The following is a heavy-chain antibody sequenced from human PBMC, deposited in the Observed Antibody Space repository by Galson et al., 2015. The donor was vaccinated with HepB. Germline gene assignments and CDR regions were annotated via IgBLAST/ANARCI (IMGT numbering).Heavy chain of an antibody. CDR3: ARGVVVVPAAIVVPAGPFEELPP. D-gene: IGHD2-2*02. CDR1: GYTFTGYY. CDR2: INPNSGGT. Sequence: SVKVSCKASGYTFTGYYMHWVRQAPGQGLEWMGWINPNSGGTNYAQKFQGRVTMTRDTSISTAYMELSRLRSDDTAVYYCARGVVVVPAAIVVPAGPFEELPPWGQGTLVTVSS. J-gene: IGHJ5*02. V-gene: IGHV1-2*02.